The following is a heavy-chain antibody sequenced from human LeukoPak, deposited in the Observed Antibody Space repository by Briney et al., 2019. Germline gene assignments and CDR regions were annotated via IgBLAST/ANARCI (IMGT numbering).Heavy chain of an antibody. CDR2: ISSSGSNT. CDR1: GFTFRSYA. V-gene: IGHV3-23*01. D-gene: IGHD1-7*01. J-gene: IGHJ4*02. CDR3: AKDLSNWNYRGGDS. Sequence: GGSLRLSCAASGFTFRSYAMNWVRQAPGKGLEWVSAISSSGSNTYYTDSVKGRFTISRDNSKNTLYLQMRSLRAEDTAVYYCAKDLSNWNYRGGDSWGQGTLVTVSS.